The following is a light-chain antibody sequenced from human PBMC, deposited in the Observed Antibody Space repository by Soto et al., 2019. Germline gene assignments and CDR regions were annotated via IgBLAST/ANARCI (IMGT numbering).Light chain of an antibody. CDR3: SSYTRSSTSYV. CDR1: SSDFGGYNY. J-gene: IGLJ1*01. CDR2: DVS. V-gene: IGLV2-14*01. Sequence: QSALTQPASVSGSPGQSITISCTGTSSDFGGYNYVSWYQQHPGKAPKLMIYDVSNRPSGVSNRFSGSKSGNTASLTISGLQAEDEADYYCSSYTRSSTSYVCGTGTKVTVL.